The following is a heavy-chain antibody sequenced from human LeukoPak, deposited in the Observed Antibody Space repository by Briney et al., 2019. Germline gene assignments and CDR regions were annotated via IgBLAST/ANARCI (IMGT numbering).Heavy chain of an antibody. V-gene: IGHV4-39*01. CDR1: GGSISSSSYY. CDR2: IYYSGST. CDR3: ASPRIRDGYNFYY. Sequence: PSETLSLTCTVSGGSISSSSYYWGWIRQPPGKGLEWIGSIYYSGSTYYNPSLKSRVTISVDTSKNQFSLKLSSVTAADTAVYYCASPRIRDGYNFYYWGQGTLVTVSS. J-gene: IGHJ4*02. D-gene: IGHD5-24*01.